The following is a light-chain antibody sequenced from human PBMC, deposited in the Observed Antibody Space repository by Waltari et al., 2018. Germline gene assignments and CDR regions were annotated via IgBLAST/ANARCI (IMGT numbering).Light chain of an antibody. CDR3: CSYTGSTTFV. V-gene: IGLV2-23*02. J-gene: IGLJ3*02. CDR1: SSNSXXNNQ. Sequence: QSALTQPASVSGSPGQSITISCTGTSSNSXXNNQVPWYKQHPGKAPKLWIYEVSKRPSCVSNRFSGSKSVNTASLTISGLQPEDEGDYYCCSYTGSTTFVFGGGTKLTVL. CDR2: EVS.